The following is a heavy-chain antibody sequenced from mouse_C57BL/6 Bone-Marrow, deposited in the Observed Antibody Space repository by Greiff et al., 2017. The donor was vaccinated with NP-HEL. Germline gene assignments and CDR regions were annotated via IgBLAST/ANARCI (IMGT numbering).Heavy chain of an antibody. Sequence: EVQLQQSGGDLVKPGGSLKLSCAASGSTFSSYGMSWVRQTPDKRLEWVATISSGGSYTYYPDSVKGRFTISRDNAKNTLYLQMSSLKSEDTAMYYCARHGYDGFAYWGQGTLVTVSA. CDR1: GSTFSSYG. CDR3: ARHGYDGFAY. CDR2: ISSGGSYT. J-gene: IGHJ3*01. V-gene: IGHV5-6*01. D-gene: IGHD2-2*01.